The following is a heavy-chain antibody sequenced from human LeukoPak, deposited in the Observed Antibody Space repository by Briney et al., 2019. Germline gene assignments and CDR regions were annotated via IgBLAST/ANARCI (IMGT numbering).Heavy chain of an antibody. CDR2: INPNSGGT. CDR3: ARASTHRYNWKSGQLNDAFDI. D-gene: IGHD1-20*01. V-gene: IGHV1-2*02. J-gene: IGHJ3*02. CDR1: GYTFTSYY. Sequence: ASVKVSCKASGYTFTSYYMHWVRQAPGQGLEWMGWINPNSGGTNYAQKFQGRVTMTRDTSISTAYMELSRLRSDDTAVYYCARASTHRYNWKSGQLNDAFDIWGQGTMVTVSS.